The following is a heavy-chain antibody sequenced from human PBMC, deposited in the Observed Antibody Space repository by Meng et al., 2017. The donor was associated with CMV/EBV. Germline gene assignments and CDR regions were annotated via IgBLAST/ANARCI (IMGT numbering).Heavy chain of an antibody. V-gene: IGHV1-2*02. CDR1: GYTFTGYY. Sequence: ASVKVSCKASGYTFTGYYMHWVRQAPGQGLEWMGWINPNSGGTNYAQKFQGRVTMTRDTPISTAYMELSRLRSDDTAVYYCARVLRYCSGGSCYSGGYYFDYWGQGTLVTVSS. CDR3: ARVLRYCSGGSCYSGGYYFDY. D-gene: IGHD2-15*01. CDR2: INPNSGGT. J-gene: IGHJ4*02.